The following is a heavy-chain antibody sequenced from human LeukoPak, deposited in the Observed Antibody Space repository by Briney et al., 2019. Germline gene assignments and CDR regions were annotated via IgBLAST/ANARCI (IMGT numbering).Heavy chain of an antibody. D-gene: IGHD5-12*01. CDR3: AKDRLGYSGARGFDW. J-gene: IGHJ4*02. CDR2: ISTGGAST. CDR1: GFTFSNYA. V-gene: IGHV3-23*01. Sequence: GGSLRLSCAASGFTFSNYAMSWVRQAPGRGLEWVSGISTGGASTYYADSVKGRFTISRDNSKNTLYLQVSSLGAADTAVYYCAKDRLGYSGARGFDWWGQGTLVTVSS.